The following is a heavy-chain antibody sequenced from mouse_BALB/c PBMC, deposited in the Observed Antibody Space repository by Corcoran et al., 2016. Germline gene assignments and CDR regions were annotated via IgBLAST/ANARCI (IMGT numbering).Heavy chain of an antibody. D-gene: IGHD2-4*01. CDR2: INPNNGGT. V-gene: IGHV1-18*01. CDR1: GYTFTDYN. J-gene: IGHJ4*01. Sequence: EVLLQQSGPELVKPGASVKIPCKASGYTFTDYNMDWVKQSHGKSLEWIGDINPNNGGTIYNQKFKGKATLTVDKSSSTAYMELRSLTSEDTAVYYCARGVYDYDLYYAMDYWGQGTSVTVSS. CDR3: ARGVYDYDLYYAMDY.